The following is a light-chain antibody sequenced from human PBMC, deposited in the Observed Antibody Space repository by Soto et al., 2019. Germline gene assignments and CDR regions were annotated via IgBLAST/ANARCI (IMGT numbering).Light chain of an antibody. J-gene: IGKJ4*01. CDR2: SAS. Sequence: DIQVTQSPSSVSASVGDRVTITCRTSQDVSSWLAWYQQKPGKAPELLIYSASTLQTGVPSRFSGSGSGTDFTLTISSLQPEDFATYYCQQYDNLPLTFGGGTKVEIK. CDR3: QQYDNLPLT. CDR1: QDVSSW. V-gene: IGKV1-12*01.